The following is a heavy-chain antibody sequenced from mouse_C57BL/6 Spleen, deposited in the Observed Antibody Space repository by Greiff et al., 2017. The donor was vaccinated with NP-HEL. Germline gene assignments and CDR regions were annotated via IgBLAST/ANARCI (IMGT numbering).Heavy chain of an antibody. J-gene: IGHJ1*03. CDR3: ARCGPHYYGSTDWYFDV. CDR1: GYAFSSSW. V-gene: IGHV1-82*01. CDR2: IYPGDGDT. D-gene: IGHD1-1*01. Sequence: VQLQQSGPELVKPGASVKISCKASGYAFSSSWMNWVKQRPGKGLEWIGRIYPGDGDTNYNGKCKGKATLTAAKSSSTAYMQLSSLTSEDSAVYFCARCGPHYYGSTDWYFDVWGTGTTVTVSS.